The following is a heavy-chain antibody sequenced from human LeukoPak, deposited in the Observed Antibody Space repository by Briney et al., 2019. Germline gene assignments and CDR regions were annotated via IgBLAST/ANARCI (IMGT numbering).Heavy chain of an antibody. CDR1: GDSISSSSDF. J-gene: IGHJ4*02. D-gene: IGHD3-3*01. CDR3: ARLSRDFWSGLHDF. CDR2: IYYGGST. V-gene: IGHV4-39*07. Sequence: PSETLSLTCPVSGDSISSSSDFWGWIRQPPGKGLEWIGSIYYGGSTNYNPSLKSRVTISVDTSKNQLSLKVRSVTAADTAVYYCARLSRDFWSGLHDFWGQGTLVTVSS.